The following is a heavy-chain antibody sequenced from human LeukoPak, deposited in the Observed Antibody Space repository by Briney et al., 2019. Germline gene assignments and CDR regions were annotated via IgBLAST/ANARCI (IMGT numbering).Heavy chain of an antibody. V-gene: IGHV3-21*01. CDR1: GFTFSSYS. Sequence: GGSLRLSCAASGFTFSSYSMNWVRQAPGKGLEWVSSISSSSSYIYYADSVKGRFTISRDNAKNSLYLQMNSLRAEDTAVYYCARWVGYCSSTSCYTFYYFDYWGQGTLVTVPS. J-gene: IGHJ4*02. D-gene: IGHD2-2*02. CDR3: ARWVGYCSSTSCYTFYYFDY. CDR2: ISSSSSYI.